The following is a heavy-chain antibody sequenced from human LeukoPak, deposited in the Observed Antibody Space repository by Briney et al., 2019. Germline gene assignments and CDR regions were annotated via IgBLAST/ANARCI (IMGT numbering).Heavy chain of an antibody. J-gene: IGHJ4*02. CDR2: INPSGGST. Sequence: ASVKASCKASGYTFTSYYMHWVRQAPGQGLEWMGIINPSGGSTSYAQKFQGRVTMTRDTSTSTVYMELRSLRSDDTAVYYCARDPYSSSWFPHFDYWGQGTLVTVSS. V-gene: IGHV1-46*01. CDR3: ARDPYSSSWFPHFDY. CDR1: GYTFTSYY. D-gene: IGHD6-13*01.